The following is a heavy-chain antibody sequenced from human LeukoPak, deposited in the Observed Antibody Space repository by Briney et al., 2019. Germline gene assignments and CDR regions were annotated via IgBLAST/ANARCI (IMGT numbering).Heavy chain of an antibody. CDR1: GFTFSNYM. J-gene: IGHJ6*02. D-gene: IGHD6-13*01. CDR3: AKAASSSWPSYQYGMDV. CDR2: ITGSGKNT. V-gene: IGHV3-23*01. Sequence: GGSLRLSCAASGFTFSNYMMHWVRQAPGKGLEWVSVITGSGKNTYYADSVKGRFTISKDNSKNTVYLQMNDLRVDDTAVYYCAKAASSSWPSYQYGMDVWGQGTTVTVSS.